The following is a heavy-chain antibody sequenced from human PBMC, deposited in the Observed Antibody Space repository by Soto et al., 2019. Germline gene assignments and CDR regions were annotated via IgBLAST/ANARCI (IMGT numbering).Heavy chain of an antibody. CDR1: GYSISSSNW. Sequence: ASETLSLTCAASGYSISSSNWWGWIRQPPGKGLEWIGYIYYSGSTYYNPSLKSRVTMSVDTSKNQFSLKLSSVTAVDTAVYYCARRAYYDSSGFQDAFDIWGQGTMVTVSS. V-gene: IGHV4-28*01. J-gene: IGHJ3*02. CDR2: IYYSGST. CDR3: ARRAYYDSSGFQDAFDI. D-gene: IGHD3-22*01.